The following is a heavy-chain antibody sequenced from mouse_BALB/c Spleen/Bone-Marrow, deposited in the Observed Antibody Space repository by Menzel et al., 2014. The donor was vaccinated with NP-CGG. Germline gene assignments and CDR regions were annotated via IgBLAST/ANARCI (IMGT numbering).Heavy chain of an antibody. V-gene: IGHV1-4*01. D-gene: IGHD4-1*01. CDR1: GYTFTSYT. CDR3: ARERNWDSFAY. J-gene: IGHJ3*01. CDR2: INPSSGYT. Sequence: VQLQQSGAELARPGASVKMSCKASGYTFTSYTMHWVKQRPGQGLEWIGYINPSSGYTNYSQKFKDKATLTADKSSSTAYMQLSSLTSEDSAVYYCARERNWDSFAYWGQGTLVTVSA.